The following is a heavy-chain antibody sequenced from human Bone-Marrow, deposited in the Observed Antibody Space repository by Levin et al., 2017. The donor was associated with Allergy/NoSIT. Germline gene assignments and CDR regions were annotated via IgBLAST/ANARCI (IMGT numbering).Heavy chain of an antibody. Sequence: GGSLRLSCAASEFTFSTSWMTWVRQAAGKGLEWVATINQDGSETYYVDSVKGRFTISKDNAKNSLYLQMNSLSAEDTAVYYCARDYYNSFDYWGQGTLVTVSS. V-gene: IGHV3-7*01. CDR1: EFTFSTSW. CDR3: ARDYYNSFDY. CDR2: INQDGSET. D-gene: IGHD3-3*01. J-gene: IGHJ4*02.